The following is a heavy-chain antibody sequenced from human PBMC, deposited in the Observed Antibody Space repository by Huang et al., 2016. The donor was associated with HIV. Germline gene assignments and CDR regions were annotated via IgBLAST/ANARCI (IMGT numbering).Heavy chain of an antibody. Sequence: QVQLVESGGGVVQPGRSLSISCAASGFTFSSYGMHWVRQAPGKGLGWVAVISYDGKKKYYADSGKGRFSISRDNSKTTVYLQLNSLRVEDTAVYYCAKGGSAAAVLDFWGQGTLVTVSS. CDR2: ISYDGKKK. D-gene: IGHD6-13*01. J-gene: IGHJ4*02. V-gene: IGHV3-30*18. CDR1: GFTFSSYG. CDR3: AKGGSAAAVLDF.